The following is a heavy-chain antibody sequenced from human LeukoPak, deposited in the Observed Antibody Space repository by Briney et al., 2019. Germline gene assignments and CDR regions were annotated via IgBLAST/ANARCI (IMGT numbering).Heavy chain of an antibody. CDR2: IYSGGST. D-gene: IGHD3-10*01. V-gene: IGHV3-53*04. Sequence: AGGSLRLSCAASGFTVSSNYMSWVRQAPGKGLEWVSVIYSGGSTYYADSVKGRFTISRHNSKNTLYLQMNSLRAEDTAVYYCAREVPGIGRCGMDVWGQGTTVTVSS. CDR3: AREVPGIGRCGMDV. J-gene: IGHJ6*02. CDR1: GFTVSSNY.